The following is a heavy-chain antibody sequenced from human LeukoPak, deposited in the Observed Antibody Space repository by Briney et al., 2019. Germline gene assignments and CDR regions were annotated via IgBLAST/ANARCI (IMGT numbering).Heavy chain of an antibody. D-gene: IGHD4-17*01. Sequence: PSETLSLTCTVSGGSISSYYWSWIRQPPGKGLEWIGYIYYSGSTNYNPSLTSRVTISVDTSKNQFSLKLSSVTAADTAVYYCARDQDYGDYVFDYWGQGTLVTVSS. CDR3: ARDQDYGDYVFDY. CDR2: IYYSGST. CDR1: GGSISSYY. V-gene: IGHV4-59*01. J-gene: IGHJ4*02.